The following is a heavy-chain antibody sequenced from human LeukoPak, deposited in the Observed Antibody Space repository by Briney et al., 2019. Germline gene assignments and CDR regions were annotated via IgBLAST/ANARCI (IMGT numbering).Heavy chain of an antibody. CDR3: ATDPGTMIVVP. CDR1: GFAFGSYT. CDR2: ISDSGDST. V-gene: IGHV3-23*01. Sequence: GGSLRLSCAASGFAFGSYTMAWVRQAPGKGLEWVSVISDSGDSTYYADSVKGRFTISRDNSKNTLYLQMSSLRAEDTAVYYCATDPGTMIVVPWGQGTLVTVSS. D-gene: IGHD3-22*01. J-gene: IGHJ1*01.